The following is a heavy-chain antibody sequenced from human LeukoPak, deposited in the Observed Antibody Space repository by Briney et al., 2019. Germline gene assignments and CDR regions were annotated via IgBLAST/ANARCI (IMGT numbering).Heavy chain of an antibody. J-gene: IGHJ3*02. Sequence: GGSLRLSCAASGFTFSSYAMSWVRQAPGKGLEWVSAISGSGGSTYYADSVKGRFTISRDNAKNTLYRQMNSLRAEDTAVYYCTRRAAALDAFDIWGQGTMVTVSS. CDR3: TRRAAALDAFDI. V-gene: IGHV3-23*01. CDR2: ISGSGGST. CDR1: GFTFSSYA. D-gene: IGHD6-13*01.